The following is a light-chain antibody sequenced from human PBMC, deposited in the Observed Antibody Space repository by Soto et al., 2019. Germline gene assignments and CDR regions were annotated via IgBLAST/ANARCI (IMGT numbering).Light chain of an antibody. Sequence: QSVLTQPPSASGSPGQSVTISCTGTSSDVGAYNYVSWYQQYPGKAPKLMIYEVSKRPSGVPDRFSGSKSGKTASLTVSGLQPEDEADYYCTSYAGSNIGVFGGGTQLTVL. CDR1: SSDVGAYNY. CDR2: EVS. CDR3: TSYAGSNIGV. J-gene: IGLJ3*02. V-gene: IGLV2-8*01.